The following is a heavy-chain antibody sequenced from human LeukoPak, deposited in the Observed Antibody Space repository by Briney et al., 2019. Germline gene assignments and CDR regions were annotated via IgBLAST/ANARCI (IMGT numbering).Heavy chain of an antibody. CDR2: ISSSGNTI. J-gene: IGHJ4*02. V-gene: IGHV3-48*04. CDR1: GFTFSSYS. CDR3: ARGGIAEIKGDY. D-gene: IGHD6-13*01. Sequence: PGGSLRLSCAASGFTFSSYSMNWVRQAPGKGLEWVSYISSSGNTIYYADSVKGRFTISRDNAKNSLYLQMNSLRAEDTAVYYCARGGIAEIKGDYWAREPWSPSPQ.